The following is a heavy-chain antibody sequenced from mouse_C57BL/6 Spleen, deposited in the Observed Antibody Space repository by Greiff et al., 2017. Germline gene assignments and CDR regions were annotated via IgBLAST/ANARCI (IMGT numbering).Heavy chain of an antibody. CDR3: ARDHDGYYALDY. CDR2: ISDGGSYT. D-gene: IGHD2-3*01. V-gene: IGHV5-4*01. Sequence: EVQRVESGGGLVKPGGSLKLSCAASGFTFSSYAMSWVRQTPEKRLEWVATISDGGSYTYYPDNVKGRFTISRDNAKNNLYLQMSHLKSEDTAMYYCARDHDGYYALDYWGQGTTLTVSA. CDR1: GFTFSSYA. J-gene: IGHJ2*01.